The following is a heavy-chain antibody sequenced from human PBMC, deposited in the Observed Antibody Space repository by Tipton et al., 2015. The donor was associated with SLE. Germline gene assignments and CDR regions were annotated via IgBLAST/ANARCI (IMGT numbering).Heavy chain of an antibody. CDR2: INSDGSRT. CDR3: AKSAYSSGYYAHFDY. Sequence: SLRLSCTASGFTFSSYWMHWVRQAPGKGLAWVSRINSDGSRTSSADSVKGRFTISRDNAKKTLYLQMNSLRAEDTAVYYCAKSAYSSGYYAHFDYWGQGTLVTVSS. CDR1: GFTFSSYW. V-gene: IGHV3-74*01. J-gene: IGHJ4*02. D-gene: IGHD3-22*01.